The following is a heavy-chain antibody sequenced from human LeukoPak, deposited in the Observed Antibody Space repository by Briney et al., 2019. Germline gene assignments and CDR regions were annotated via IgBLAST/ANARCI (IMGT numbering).Heavy chain of an antibody. D-gene: IGHD3-9*01. J-gene: IGHJ4*02. V-gene: IGHV4-59*08. CDR1: GGSISSYY. CDR2: IYYSGST. Sequence: SETLSLTCTVSGGSISSYYWGWIRQPPGKGLEWIGYIYYSGSTNYNPSLKGRVTISVDTSKNQFSLKLSSVTAADTAVYYCARQTYYDILTGYPTTFDYWGQGTLVTVSS. CDR3: ARQTYYDILTGYPTTFDY.